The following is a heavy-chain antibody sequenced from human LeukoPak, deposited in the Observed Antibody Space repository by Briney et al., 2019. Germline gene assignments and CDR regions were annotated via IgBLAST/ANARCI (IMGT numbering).Heavy chain of an antibody. Sequence: SETLSLTCTVSGGSISSTYWSWIRQPPGKGLEWIGYIYYSGSTNYNPSLKSRVTISVDTSKNQFSLKLSSVTAADTAVYYCARGHYDILTGTDYWGQGTLVTVSS. CDR1: GGSISSTY. CDR3: ARGHYDILTGTDY. D-gene: IGHD3-9*01. J-gene: IGHJ4*02. V-gene: IGHV4-59*01. CDR2: IYYSGST.